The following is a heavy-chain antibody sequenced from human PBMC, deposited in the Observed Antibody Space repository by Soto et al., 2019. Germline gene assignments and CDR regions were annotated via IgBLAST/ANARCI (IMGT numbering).Heavy chain of an antibody. J-gene: IGHJ2*01. CDR3: ARHRRDYYGSGTPAHFDL. Sequence: SETLSLTCTVAGGCISSSRYYGGWIRQPPGKGLEWIGSIYYSGSTYYNPSLKSRVTISVDTSKNQFSLKLSSVTAADTAVYYCARHRRDYYGSGTPAHFDLWGRGTLVTVSS. CDR1: GGCISSSRYY. V-gene: IGHV4-39*01. D-gene: IGHD3-10*01. CDR2: IYYSGST.